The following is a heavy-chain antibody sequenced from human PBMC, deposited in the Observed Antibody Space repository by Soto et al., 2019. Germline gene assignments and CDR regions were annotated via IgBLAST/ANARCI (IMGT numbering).Heavy chain of an antibody. CDR1: GFTVSRSY. J-gene: IGHJ4*02. V-gene: IGHV3-53*01. CDR2: IYSGGST. CDR3: ARDPYYYDSSGQPY. D-gene: IGHD3-22*01. Sequence: EVQLVESGGGLIQPGGSLRVSCAASGFTVSRSYMSWVRQAPGKGLEWVSVIYSGGSTNYADSVKGRFTISRDNSKNTLYLQMNSPRVEDTAVYYCARDPYYYDSSGQPYWGQGTLVTVSS.